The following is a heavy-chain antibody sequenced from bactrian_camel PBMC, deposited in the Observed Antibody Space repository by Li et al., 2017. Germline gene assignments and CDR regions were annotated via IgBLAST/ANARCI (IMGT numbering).Heavy chain of an antibody. D-gene: IGHD6*01. V-gene: IGHV3S1*01. CDR2: IHIGSGNT. Sequence: VQLVESGGGSVQAGGTLILSCTASTYTTRGNCMAWFRQVPGQEREGVAGIHIGSGNTYYPDSVKGRFTISRDNAKNTMYLQMNNLIPEDTALYYCATGYGSSSLSNPRGQGTQVTVS. CDR3: ATGYGSSSLSNP. CDR1: TYTTRGNC. J-gene: IGHJ4*01.